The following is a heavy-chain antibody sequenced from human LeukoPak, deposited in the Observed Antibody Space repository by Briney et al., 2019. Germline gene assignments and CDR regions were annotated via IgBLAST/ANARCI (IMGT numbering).Heavy chain of an antibody. V-gene: IGHV3-33*01. CDR1: GFTFSSYG. D-gene: IGHD1-26*01. J-gene: IGHJ6*02. CDR2: IWYDGSNK. Sequence: SGGSLRLSCAASGFTFSSYGMHWVRQAPGKGLEWVAVIWYDGSNKYYADSVKGRFTISRDNSKNTLYLQMNSLRAEDTAVYYCARDGPSSGSLPRFTMDVRGQGTTVTVSS. CDR3: ARDGPSSGSLPRFTMDV.